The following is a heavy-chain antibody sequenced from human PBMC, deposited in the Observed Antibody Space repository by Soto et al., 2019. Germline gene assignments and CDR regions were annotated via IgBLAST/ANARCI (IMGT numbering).Heavy chain of an antibody. CDR2: ISYDGSNK. CDR1: GFTFSSYG. J-gene: IGHJ6*02. D-gene: IGHD6-13*01. V-gene: IGHV3-30*18. Sequence: PGGSLRLSCAASGFTFSSYGMHWVRQAPGKGLEWVAVISYDGSNKYYADSVKGRFTISRDNSKNTLYLQMNSLRAEDTAVYYCAKSLGIAAAGTPYYGMDVWGQGTTVTVS. CDR3: AKSLGIAAAGTPYYGMDV.